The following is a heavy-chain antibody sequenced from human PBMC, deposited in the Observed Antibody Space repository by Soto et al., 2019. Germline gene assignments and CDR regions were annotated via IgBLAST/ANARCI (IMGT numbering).Heavy chain of an antibody. D-gene: IGHD1-1*01. V-gene: IGHV1-69*13. CDR1: GGTFSSYA. CDR3: ARDGRGPRPYYYYGMDV. CDR2: IIPIFGTA. Sequence: AVKVSCKASGGTFSSYAISWVRQAPGQGLEWMGGIIPIFGTANYAQKFQGRVTITADESTSTAYMELSSLRSEDTAVYYCARDGRGPRPYYYYGMDVWGQGTTVTVSS. J-gene: IGHJ6*02.